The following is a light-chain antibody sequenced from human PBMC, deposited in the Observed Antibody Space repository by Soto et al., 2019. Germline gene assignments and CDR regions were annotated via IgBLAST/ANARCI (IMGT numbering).Light chain of an antibody. J-gene: IGLJ2*01. CDR1: SSDVGGYNY. CDR2: DVS. Sequence: QSALTQPPSASGSPGQSVTISCTGTSSDVGGYNYVSWYQQHPGKAPKLMIYDVSKRPSGVPDRFSGSKSGNTASLTVSGLQAEDEADSYCSSYAGRTVVFGGGTKLTVL. V-gene: IGLV2-8*01. CDR3: SSYAGRTVV.